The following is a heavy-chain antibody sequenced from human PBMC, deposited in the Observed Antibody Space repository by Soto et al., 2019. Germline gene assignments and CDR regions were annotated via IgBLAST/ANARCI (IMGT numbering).Heavy chain of an antibody. J-gene: IGHJ4*02. Sequence: PSETLSLTCAVYGGSFSGYYWSWIRQPPGKGLEWIGEINHSGSTNYNPSLKSRVTISVDTSKNQFSLKLSSVTAADTAVYYCARSKTTVTRFDYWGQGTLVTV. CDR3: ARSKTTVTRFDY. V-gene: IGHV4-34*01. CDR2: INHSGST. D-gene: IGHD4-17*01. CDR1: GGSFSGYY.